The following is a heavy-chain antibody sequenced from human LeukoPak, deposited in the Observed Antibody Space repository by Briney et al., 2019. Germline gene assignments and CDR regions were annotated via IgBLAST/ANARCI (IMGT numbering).Heavy chain of an antibody. Sequence: SETLSLTCAVYGGSFSGYYWSWIRQPPGKGLEWIGEINHSGSTNYNPSLKSRVTISVDTSKNQFSLKLSSVTAADTAVYYCARLSISCVPQTYDSSGYYTDYWGQGTLVTVSS. CDR1: GGSFSGYY. D-gene: IGHD3-22*01. J-gene: IGHJ4*02. V-gene: IGHV4-34*01. CDR2: INHSGST. CDR3: ARLSISCVPQTYDSSGYYTDY.